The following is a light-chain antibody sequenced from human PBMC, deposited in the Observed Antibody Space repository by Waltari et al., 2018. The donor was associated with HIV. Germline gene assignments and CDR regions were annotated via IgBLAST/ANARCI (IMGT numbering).Light chain of an antibody. CDR1: NIGRNR. J-gene: IGLJ2*01. CDR3: QVWDRSYKEAV. V-gene: IGLV3-21*02. Sequence: SYVLTQAPSVSVAPGQTATISCGNIGRNRVQWYRQEPGRAPLLVVLDDVDRSSGIPARFSGARSGERATLTIRGVEAGDEADYYCQVWDRSYKEAVFGGGT. CDR2: DDV.